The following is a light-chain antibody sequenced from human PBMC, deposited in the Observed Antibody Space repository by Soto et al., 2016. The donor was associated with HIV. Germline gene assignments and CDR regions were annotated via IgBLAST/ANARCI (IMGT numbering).Light chain of an antibody. J-gene: IGKJ3*01. V-gene: IGKV1-33*01. CDR3: QQYESPLFT. Sequence: DIQMTQSPSSLSASVGDTVTITCQASQDIRNHLNWYQQKPGKAPSLLIYDASTLETGVPSRFSGSGSGTDFTLTISSLQPEDFAAYYCQQYESPLFTFGPGTKVDV. CDR1: QDIRNH. CDR2: DAS.